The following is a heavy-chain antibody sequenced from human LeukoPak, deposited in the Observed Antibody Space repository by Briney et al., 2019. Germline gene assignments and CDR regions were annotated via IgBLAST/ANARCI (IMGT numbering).Heavy chain of an antibody. D-gene: IGHD3-22*01. CDR2: IYHSGST. V-gene: IGHV4-38-2*02. Sequence: SETLSLTCTVSGYSISSGYYWGWIRQPPGKGLEWIGNIYHSGSTYYNPSLKSRVTISVDTSKNHFSLKLSSVTAADTAVYYCARRPGNAPIDSYGYYYYFDYWGQGTLVTVSS. CDR3: ARRPGNAPIDSYGYYYYFDY. J-gene: IGHJ4*02. CDR1: GYSISSGYY.